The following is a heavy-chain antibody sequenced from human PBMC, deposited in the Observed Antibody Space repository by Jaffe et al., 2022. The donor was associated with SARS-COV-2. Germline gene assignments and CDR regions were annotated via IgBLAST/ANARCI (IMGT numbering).Heavy chain of an antibody. V-gene: IGHV5-51*01. D-gene: IGHD6-13*01. CDR1: GYSFTSYW. Sequence: EVQLVQSGAEVKQPGDCLKISCKGSGYSFTSYWIAWVRQMPGKGLEWMGVIYPGDSDTRYSPSFQGQVTMSADKSISTAYLQWSSLKASDTAMYYCARQDSLAAPGNDYWGQGTLVTVSS. CDR3: ARQDSLAAPGNDY. CDR2: IYPGDSDT. J-gene: IGHJ4*02.